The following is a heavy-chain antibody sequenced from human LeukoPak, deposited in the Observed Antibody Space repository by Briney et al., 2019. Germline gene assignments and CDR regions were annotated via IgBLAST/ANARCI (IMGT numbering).Heavy chain of an antibody. CDR3: AREKWELLPSYSYYYYYMDV. CDR2: ISSSGSTI. J-gene: IGHJ6*03. D-gene: IGHD1-26*01. V-gene: IGHV3-11*01. Sequence: GGSLRLSCAASGFTFSDYYMSWIRQAPGKGLEWVSYISSSGSTIYYADSVKGRFTISRDNAKNSLYLQMNSLRAEDTAVYYCAREKWELLPSYSYYYYYMDVWGKGTTVTVSS. CDR1: GFTFSDYY.